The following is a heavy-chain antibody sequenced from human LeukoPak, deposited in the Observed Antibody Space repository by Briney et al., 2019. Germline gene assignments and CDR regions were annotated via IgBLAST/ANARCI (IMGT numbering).Heavy chain of an antibody. CDR1: GAPLNSFY. J-gene: IGHJ4*02. CDR2: IYYSGST. V-gene: IGHV4-59*08. Sequence: SETLSLTCTVAGAPLNSFYWSWIRQPPGRGLEWIGYIYYSGSTNYNPSLKSRVTISVDTSKNQFSLKLSSVTAADTAVYYCARGAYYYDSSGTFDYWGQGTLVTVSS. D-gene: IGHD3-22*01. CDR3: ARGAYYYDSSGTFDY.